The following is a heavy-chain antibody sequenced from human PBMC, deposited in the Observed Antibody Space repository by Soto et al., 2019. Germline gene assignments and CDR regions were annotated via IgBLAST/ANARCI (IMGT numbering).Heavy chain of an antibody. Sequence: ASVKVSCKASGYTFTSYAMHWVRQAPRQRLEWMGWINAGNGNTKYSQKFQGRVTITRDTSASTAYMELSSLRSEDTAVYYCARDVGFWSGYSYYFDYWGQGTLVTVSS. CDR3: ARDVGFWSGYSYYFDY. CDR1: GYTFTSYA. D-gene: IGHD3-3*01. V-gene: IGHV1-3*01. CDR2: INAGNGNT. J-gene: IGHJ4*02.